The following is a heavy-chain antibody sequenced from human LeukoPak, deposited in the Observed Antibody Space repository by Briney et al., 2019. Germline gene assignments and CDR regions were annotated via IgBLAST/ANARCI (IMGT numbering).Heavy chain of an antibody. CDR2: IQTDGNDK. Sequence: QPGRSLRLSCAASGFTFSNYGMNWVRQAPDKGLEWVTFIQTDGNDKYYADSVKGRFTISRDNSKNTVFLQVNSLRAEDTAVYYCAKLTPVYVTLGYWGQGTLVTVSS. J-gene: IGHJ4*02. CDR1: GFTFSNYG. D-gene: IGHD4-11*01. V-gene: IGHV3-30*02. CDR3: AKLTPVYVTLGY.